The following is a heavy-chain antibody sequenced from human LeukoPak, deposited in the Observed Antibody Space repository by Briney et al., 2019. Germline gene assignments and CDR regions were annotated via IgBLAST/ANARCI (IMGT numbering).Heavy chain of an antibody. V-gene: IGHV3-48*04. J-gene: IGHJ6*03. Sequence: PGGSLRLSCAASGFTFSSYSMNWVRQAPGKGLEWVSYISSSSSTIYYADSVKGRFTISRDNAKNSLYLQMNSLRAEDAAVYYCARRHYYYYYMDVWGKGTTVTVSS. CDR2: ISSSSSTI. CDR1: GFTFSSYS. CDR3: ARRHYYYYYMDV.